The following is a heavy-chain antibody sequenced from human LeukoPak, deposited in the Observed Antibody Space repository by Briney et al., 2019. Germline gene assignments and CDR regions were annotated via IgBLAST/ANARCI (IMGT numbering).Heavy chain of an antibody. Sequence: ASVNVSCKASGYIFITYGITWVRQAPGQGLEWMGWITPYNGDTNYAQNLQDRVTMTTDTSTSTAYMELRSLRSDDTAVYFCARVAGVSYNYFDSWGQGTLVTVSS. CDR3: ARVAGVSYNYFDS. CDR2: ITPYNGDT. CDR1: GYIFITYG. J-gene: IGHJ4*02. D-gene: IGHD1-26*01. V-gene: IGHV1-18*01.